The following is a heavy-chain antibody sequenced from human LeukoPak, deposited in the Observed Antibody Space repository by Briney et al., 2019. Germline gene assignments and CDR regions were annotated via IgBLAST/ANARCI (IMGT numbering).Heavy chain of an antibody. J-gene: IGHJ4*02. Sequence: GRSLRLSCAASGFTFSIYAIHWVRQAPGKGLEWVAGISYNGSNEFYSDSVKGRFTITRDNSKNTVFLQVDSLRAEDTGVYHCARDRGGSGFYYFDYWGQGTLVTVSS. CDR3: ARDRGGSGFYYFDY. CDR2: ISYNGSNE. D-gene: IGHD2-15*01. V-gene: IGHV3-30-3*01. CDR1: GFTFSIYA.